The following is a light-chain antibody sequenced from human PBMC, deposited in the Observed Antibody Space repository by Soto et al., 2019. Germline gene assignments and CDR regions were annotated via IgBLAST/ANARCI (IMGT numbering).Light chain of an antibody. Sequence: EIVMTQSPATLSVSPGERATLSCRASQSVTTNLAWYQQKPVQSPMLLIYGASTRATGIPARFSGSGSGTEFTLTISSLQSEDFAVYYCQQYNNWPRTFGQGTKVDIK. V-gene: IGKV3-15*01. CDR1: QSVTTN. CDR2: GAS. CDR3: QQYNNWPRT. J-gene: IGKJ1*01.